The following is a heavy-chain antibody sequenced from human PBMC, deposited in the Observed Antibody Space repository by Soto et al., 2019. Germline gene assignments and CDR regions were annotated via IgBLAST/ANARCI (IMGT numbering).Heavy chain of an antibody. CDR2: VYNGATT. CDR1: GFSISSYY. D-gene: IGHD3-10*01. Sequence: SETLSLTCTFSGFSISSYYWIWIRQPPGKGLEWIGCVYNGATTSYNPSLKSRVTISVDTSKNQFSLKLTSVTAADTAMYYCARDDSERPATYWGQGTLVTVSS. J-gene: IGHJ4*02. V-gene: IGHV4-59*01. CDR3: ARDDSERPATY.